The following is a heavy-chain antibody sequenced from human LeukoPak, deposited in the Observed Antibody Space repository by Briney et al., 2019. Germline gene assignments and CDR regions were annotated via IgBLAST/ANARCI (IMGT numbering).Heavy chain of an antibody. CDR3: ARGHYYDSSPAGFDP. CDR2: IYTSGST. Sequence: SETLSLTCTVSGGSISSYYWSWIRQPAGKGLEWIGRIYTSGSTNYNPSLKSRVTMSVDTSKNQFSLKLSSVPAADTAVYYCARGHYYDSSPAGFDPWGQGTLVTVSS. V-gene: IGHV4-4*07. CDR1: GGSISSYY. D-gene: IGHD3-22*01. J-gene: IGHJ5*02.